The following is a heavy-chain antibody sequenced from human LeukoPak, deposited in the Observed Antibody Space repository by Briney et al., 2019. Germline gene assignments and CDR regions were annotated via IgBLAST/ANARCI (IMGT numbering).Heavy chain of an antibody. CDR2: IYYSGST. CDR1: GGSISSGDYY. J-gene: IGHJ4*02. CDR3: GRLGGATVPTHNFDY. D-gene: IGHD4-17*01. Sequence: SKTLSLTCTVSGGSISSGDYYWSWIRQPPGKGLEWIGYIYYSGSTYYNPSLKSRVTISVDTSKNQFSLKLSSVTAADTAVYYCGRLGGATVPTHNFDYWGQGTLVTVSS. V-gene: IGHV4-30-4*08.